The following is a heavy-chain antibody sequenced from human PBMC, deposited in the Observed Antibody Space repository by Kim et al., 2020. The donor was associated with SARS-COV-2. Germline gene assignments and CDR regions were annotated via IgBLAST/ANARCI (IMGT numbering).Heavy chain of an antibody. CDR2: ISSSSSYI. CDR3: ARVGQQLGYGMDV. J-gene: IGHJ6*02. CDR1: GFTFITYS. D-gene: IGHD6-13*01. V-gene: IGHV3-21*01. Sequence: GGSLRLSCAASGFTFITYSMNWVRQAPGKGLEWVSFISSSSSYIYYADSVKGRFTISRDNAKNSLYLQMNSLRAEDTAGYYCARVGQQLGYGMDVWGQGTTVTVSS.